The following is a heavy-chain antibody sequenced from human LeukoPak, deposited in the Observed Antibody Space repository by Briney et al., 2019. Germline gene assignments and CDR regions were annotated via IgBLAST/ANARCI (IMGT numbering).Heavy chain of an antibody. CDR2: IYYSGST. D-gene: IGHD2-15*01. Sequence: PSETLSLTCTVSGXSISSYYWSWIRQPPGKGLEWIGYIYYSGSTNYNPSLKSRVSISVDTSKNQFSLEVRSVTAADTAVYYCAIRYCTGGSCYFDPWGQGTLVTVSS. CDR1: GXSISSYY. CDR3: AIRYCTGGSCYFDP. J-gene: IGHJ5*02. V-gene: IGHV4-59*08.